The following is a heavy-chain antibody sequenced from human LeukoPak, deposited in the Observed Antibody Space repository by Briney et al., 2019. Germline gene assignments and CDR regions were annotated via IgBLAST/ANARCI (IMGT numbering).Heavy chain of an antibody. CDR1: GGPITSSAYY. J-gene: IGHJ3*01. D-gene: IGHD5-24*01. Sequence: SETLSLTCAVSGGPITSSAYYWVWVRQSPGRGLEWLGSIYNNGDTYYNPSFESRVTIAIETSKNQFSLKMTSVTAADTAAYYCTSRGFRLPLDAFDVWGQGTRVAVSS. CDR2: IYNNGDT. CDR3: TSRGFRLPLDAFDV. V-gene: IGHV4-39*01.